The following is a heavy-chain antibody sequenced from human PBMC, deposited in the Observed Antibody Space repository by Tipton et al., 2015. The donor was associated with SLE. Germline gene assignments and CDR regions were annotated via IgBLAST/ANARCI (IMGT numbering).Heavy chain of an antibody. CDR3: ARHPPRSSSRSSFDY. J-gene: IGHJ4*02. D-gene: IGHD6-13*01. CDR1: GYSFTSYW. V-gene: IGHV5-51*01. Sequence: QLVQSGAEVKKPGESLKISCKGSGYSFTSYWIGWVRQMPGKGLEWMGIIYPGDSDTSYSPSFQGQVTISAAKSISTAYLQWSSLKASDTAMYYCARHPPRSSSRSSFDYWGQGTLVTVSS. CDR2: IYPGDSDT.